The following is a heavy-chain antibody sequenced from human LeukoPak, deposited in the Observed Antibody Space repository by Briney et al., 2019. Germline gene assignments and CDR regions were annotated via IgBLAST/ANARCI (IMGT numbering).Heavy chain of an antibody. CDR1: GGSISSYY. CDR3: AARYDSSGYPLDY. V-gene: IGHV4-59*12. CDR2: IYYSGST. Sequence: SETLSLTCTVSGGSISSYYWSWIRQPPGKGLEWIGYIYYSGSTNYNPSLKSRVTISVDTSKNQFSLKLSSVTAADTAVYYCAARYDSSGYPLDYWGQGTLVTVSS. J-gene: IGHJ4*02. D-gene: IGHD3-22*01.